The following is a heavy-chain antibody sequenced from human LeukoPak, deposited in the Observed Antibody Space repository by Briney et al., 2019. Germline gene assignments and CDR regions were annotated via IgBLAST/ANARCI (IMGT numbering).Heavy chain of an antibody. V-gene: IGHV3-9*01. D-gene: IGHD3-22*01. CDR2: ISWNSVDI. J-gene: IGHJ4*02. Sequence: LSLTCAVYGGSFSGFYWSWIRHVPGKGLEWVASISWNSVDIAYADSVKGRFTISRDNAKTSLYLQMHSLRPEDTALYYCAKDIGPLTYHFDTSAYSGAFDYWGQGTLVTVSS. CDR3: AKDIGPLTYHFDTSAYSGAFDY. CDR1: GGSFSGFY.